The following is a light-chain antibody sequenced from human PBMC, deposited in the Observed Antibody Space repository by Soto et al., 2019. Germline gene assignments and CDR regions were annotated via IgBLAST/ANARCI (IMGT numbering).Light chain of an antibody. Sequence: QSALTQPASVSGSPGQSITISCAGTSGEVGRYNHVAWYQQHPGKAPKLMIYEVTKRPSGVSNRFSGSKSGHTASLNISGLQAEDEADYYCISYTGSSTSYVFGTGTKVTVL. CDR3: ISYTGSSTSYV. V-gene: IGLV2-14*01. CDR2: EVT. CDR1: SGEVGRYNH. J-gene: IGLJ1*01.